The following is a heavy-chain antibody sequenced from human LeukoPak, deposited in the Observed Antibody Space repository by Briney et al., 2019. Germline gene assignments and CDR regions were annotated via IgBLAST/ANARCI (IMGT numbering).Heavy chain of an antibody. J-gene: IGHJ6*02. CDR3: ARDIAGAVLQGGGMDV. V-gene: IGHV4-34*09. CDR1: GGSFSGYY. CDR2: IYYSGST. D-gene: IGHD4/OR15-4a*01. Sequence: SETLSLTCAVYGGSFSGYYWSWIRQPPGKGLEWIGYIYYSGSTYYNPSLKSRVTISVDTSKNQFSLKLSSVTAADTAVYYCARDIAGAVLQGGGMDVWGQGTTVTVSS.